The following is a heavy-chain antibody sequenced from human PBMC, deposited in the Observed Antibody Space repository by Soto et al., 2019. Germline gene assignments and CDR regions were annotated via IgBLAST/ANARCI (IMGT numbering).Heavy chain of an antibody. CDR2: MNPDSGNT. CDR1: GYTFTSYD. V-gene: IGHV1-8*01. Sequence: ASVKVSCKASGYTFTSYDINWVRQATGQGLEWMGWMNPDSGNTGYAQKFQGRVTMTRNTSISTAYMELSSLRSEDTAVYYCARSPTVIYYYYGMDVWGQGTTVTVSS. CDR3: ARSPTVIYYYYGMDV. J-gene: IGHJ6*02. D-gene: IGHD4-4*01.